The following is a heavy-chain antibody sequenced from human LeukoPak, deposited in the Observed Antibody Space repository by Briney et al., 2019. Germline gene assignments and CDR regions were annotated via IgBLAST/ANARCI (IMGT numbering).Heavy chain of an antibody. D-gene: IGHD6-19*01. CDR2: IKSKTDAGTT. V-gene: IGHV3-15*01. J-gene: IGHJ4*02. CDR1: GFTFSNAW. CDR3: TTETCQFSSGWSFDY. Sequence: GGSLRLSCAASGFTFSNAWMNWVRQAPGKGLEWVGRIKSKTDAGTTDYAAPVKGRFTISRDDSKNTLYLQMNSLKTEDTAVYYCTTETCQFSSGWSFDYWGQGTLVTVSS.